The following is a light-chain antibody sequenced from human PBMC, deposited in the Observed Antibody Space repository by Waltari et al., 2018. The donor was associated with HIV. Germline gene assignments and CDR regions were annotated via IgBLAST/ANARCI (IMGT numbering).Light chain of an antibody. CDR1: SSNIGNNA. V-gene: IGLV1-36*01. Sequence: QSVLTQPPSVSEAPRQRVTISCSGSSSNIGNNAVNWYPQVPGKAPKLLIYYDDLLSSGVSDRFSGAKSGTSASLAISGLQSEDEAEYYCAAWDDYLNGYVFGSGTKVTVL. J-gene: IGLJ1*01. CDR3: AAWDDYLNGYV. CDR2: YDD.